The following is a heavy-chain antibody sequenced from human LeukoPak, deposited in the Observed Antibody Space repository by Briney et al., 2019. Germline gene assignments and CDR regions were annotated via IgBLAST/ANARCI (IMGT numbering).Heavy chain of an antibody. J-gene: IGHJ4*02. CDR2: LYYSGST. V-gene: IGHV4-39*07. Sequence: SSETLSLTCSVSGGSISSSGSCWAWIRQPPGKGLEWIASLYYSGSTYYNPSLKSRVTISVDTSKNQFSLKLSSVTAADTAVYYCARARTPYYFDYWGQGTLVTVSS. CDR1: GGSISSSGSC. CDR3: ARARTPYYFDY. D-gene: IGHD1-14*01.